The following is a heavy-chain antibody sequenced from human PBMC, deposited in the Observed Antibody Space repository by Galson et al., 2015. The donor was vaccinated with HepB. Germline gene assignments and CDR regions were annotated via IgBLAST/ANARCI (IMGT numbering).Heavy chain of an antibody. D-gene: IGHD4-17*01. V-gene: IGHV3-23*01. Sequence: SLRLSCAASGFTFSNYAMSWVRQAPGKGLDWFSTISGSGNTAYYADSVKGRFTISRDSYKKTLYLQMNSLRAEDTAVYYCAKDGAVTGFDYYYYMDVWGKGTTVTVSS. CDR1: GFTFSNYA. CDR2: ISGSGNTA. J-gene: IGHJ6*03. CDR3: AKDGAVTGFDYYYYMDV.